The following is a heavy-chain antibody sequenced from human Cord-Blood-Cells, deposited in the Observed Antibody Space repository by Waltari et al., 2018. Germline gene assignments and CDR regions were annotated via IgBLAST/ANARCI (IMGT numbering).Heavy chain of an antibody. CDR1: GSA. CDR3: TRPHLGRGGENFDY. V-gene: IGHV3-73*01. D-gene: IGHD7-27*01. Sequence: GSAMHWVRQASGKGLEWVGRIRSKANSYATAYAASVKGRFTISRDDSKNTAYLQMNSLKTEDTAVYYCTRPHLGRGGENFDYWGQGTLVTVSS. J-gene: IGHJ4*02. CDR2: IRSKANSYAT.